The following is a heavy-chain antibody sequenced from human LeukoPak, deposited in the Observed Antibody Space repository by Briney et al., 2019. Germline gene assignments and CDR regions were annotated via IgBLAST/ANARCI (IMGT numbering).Heavy chain of an antibody. Sequence: ASVKVSCKASGYTFTGYYMHWVRQAPGQGLEWMGWISPNSGGTNYAQKFQGRVTMTRDTSISTAYMELSRLRSDDTAVYYCARVRCCGGDWGDWGQGTLVTVSS. CDR2: ISPNSGGT. CDR3: ARVRCCGGDWGD. V-gene: IGHV1-2*02. D-gene: IGHD2-21*01. J-gene: IGHJ4*02. CDR1: GYTFTGYY.